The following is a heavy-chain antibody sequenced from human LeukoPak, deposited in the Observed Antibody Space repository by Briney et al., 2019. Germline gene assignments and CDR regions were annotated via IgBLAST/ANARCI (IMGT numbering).Heavy chain of an antibody. J-gene: IGHJ6*03. CDR3: ARVTILTGSYYYYYMDV. CDR2: IYTSGST. V-gene: IGHV4-4*07. D-gene: IGHD3-9*01. CDR1: GGSISSYY. Sequence: PSETLSLTCTVSGGSISSYYWSWIRQPAGKGLEWIGRIYTSGSTNYNPSLKSRVTMSVDTSKNQFSLKLSSVTAADTAVYHCARVTILTGSYYYYYMDVWGKGTTVTVSS.